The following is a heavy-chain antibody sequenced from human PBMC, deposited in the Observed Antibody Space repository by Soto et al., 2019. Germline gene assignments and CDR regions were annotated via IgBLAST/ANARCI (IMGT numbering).Heavy chain of an antibody. J-gene: IGHJ4*02. CDR2: IWYDGSRT. D-gene: IGHD6-19*01. V-gene: IGHV3-33*01. CDR3: AREQIGVAGSTYDY. CDR1: GFTFSTYG. Sequence: QVQLVESGGGVVQPGTSLRLSCAASGFTFSTYGMHWVRQAPGKGLDWVALIWYDGSRTHYAESVKGRFTISRDNSGNTLFLQMNSLRVEDTAVYYCAREQIGVAGSTYDYWGQGTLVTVSS.